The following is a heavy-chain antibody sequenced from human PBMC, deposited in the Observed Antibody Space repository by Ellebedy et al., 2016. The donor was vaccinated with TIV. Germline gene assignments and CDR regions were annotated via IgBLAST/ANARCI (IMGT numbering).Heavy chain of an antibody. V-gene: IGHV3-7*01. CDR2: INEDESDT. D-gene: IGHD3-16*01. CDR3: ANRGPRGTFSMDV. CDR1: GFTPSYYC. Sequence: PGGSLRLSCLVSGFTPSYYCMTWVRQAPGKGLEWVANINEDESDTKYVDSVKGRFTTSRDNSKNMLYLQMNSLRPEDTAVYYCANRGPRGTFSMDVWGKGTTVTVSS. J-gene: IGHJ6*03.